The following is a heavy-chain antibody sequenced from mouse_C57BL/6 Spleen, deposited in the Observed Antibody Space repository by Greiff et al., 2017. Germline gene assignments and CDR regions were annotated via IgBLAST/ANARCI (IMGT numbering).Heavy chain of an antibody. CDR2: SRNKANDYTT. D-gene: IGHD1-1*01. Sequence: EVMLVESGGGLVQSGRSLRLSCATSGFTFSDFYMEWVRQAPGKGLEWIAASRNKANDYTTEYSASVKGRFIVSRDTSQSILYLQMNALRAEDTAIYYGARDAHYGSYYYAMDYWGQGTSVTVSS. CDR1: GFTFSDFY. J-gene: IGHJ4*01. CDR3: ARDAHYGSYYYAMDY. V-gene: IGHV7-1*01.